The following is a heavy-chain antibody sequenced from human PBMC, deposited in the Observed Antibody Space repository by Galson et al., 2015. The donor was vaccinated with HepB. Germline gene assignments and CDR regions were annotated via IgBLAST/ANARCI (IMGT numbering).Heavy chain of an antibody. Sequence: SLRLSCAASGFTFRNYAMHWVRQAPGKGLEWVAVISYDGSNKYYADSVKGRFTISRDNSKSTLYLQMNSLRAEDTAVYYCARDLAPRWYYDSSGYYGAFDIWGPGTMVTVAS. CDR2: ISYDGSNK. CDR3: ARDLAPRWYYDSSGYYGAFDI. D-gene: IGHD3-22*01. V-gene: IGHV3-30-3*01. J-gene: IGHJ3*02. CDR1: GFTFRNYA.